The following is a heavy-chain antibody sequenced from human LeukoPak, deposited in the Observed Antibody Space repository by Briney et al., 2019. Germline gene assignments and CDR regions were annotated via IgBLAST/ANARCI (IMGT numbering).Heavy chain of an antibody. CDR3: ASHRGDYATGYFDF. V-gene: IGHV3-30*03. J-gene: IGHJ4*02. CDR2: ISYDGSNK. CDR1: GLTLRNYG. Sequence: TGGSLRLSCAASGLTLRNYGMHWVRQAPGKGLEWVAIISYDGSNKYYADSVRGRFTISKDNSQNTLYLQMNSLRAEDTAVYYCASHRGDYATGYFDFWGQGTLVTVSS. D-gene: IGHD1-1*01.